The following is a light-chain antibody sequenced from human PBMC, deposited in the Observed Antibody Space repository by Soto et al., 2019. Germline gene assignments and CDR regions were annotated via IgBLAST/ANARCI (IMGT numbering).Light chain of an antibody. CDR3: ATRDSGLSAWV. J-gene: IGLJ3*02. Sequence: QSVLTQPPSVSAAPGQKVTISCSGSISNIGNHYVSWYQQLPGTAPKLLIYDNIQRPSGIPDRFSGSKSATSATLGITGLQTADEDDYYCATRDSGLSAWVFGGGTKLTVL. CDR1: ISNIGNHY. CDR2: DNI. V-gene: IGLV1-51*01.